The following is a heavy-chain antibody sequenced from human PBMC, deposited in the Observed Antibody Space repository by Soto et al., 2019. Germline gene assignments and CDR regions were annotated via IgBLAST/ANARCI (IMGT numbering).Heavy chain of an antibody. CDR1: GGTFSSYA. D-gene: IGHD2-2*01. CDR3: ARSQGSSTSLEIYYYYYYGMDV. V-gene: IGHV1-69*01. Sequence: QVQLVQSGAEVKKPGSSVKVSCKASGGTFSSYAISWVRQAPGQGLEWMGGIIPISGTANYAQKFQGRVTITADESTSTAYMEPSNLRSEDTAVYYCARSQGSSTSLEIYYYYYYGMDVWGQGTTVTVSS. J-gene: IGHJ6*02. CDR2: IIPISGTA.